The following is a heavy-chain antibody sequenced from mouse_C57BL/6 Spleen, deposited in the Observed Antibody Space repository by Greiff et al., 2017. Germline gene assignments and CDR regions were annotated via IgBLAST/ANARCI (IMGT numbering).Heavy chain of an antibody. J-gene: IGHJ3*01. D-gene: IGHD2-4*01. CDR3: ARRDDYEEFAY. CDR1: GFSLTSYG. CDR2: IWSGGST. V-gene: IGHV2-2*01. Sequence: VKLVESGPGLVQPSQSLSITCTVSGFSLTSYGVHWVRQSPGKGLEWLGVIWSGGSTDYNAAFISRLSISKDNSKSQVFFKMNSLQADDTAIYYCARRDDYEEFAYWGQGTLVTVSA.